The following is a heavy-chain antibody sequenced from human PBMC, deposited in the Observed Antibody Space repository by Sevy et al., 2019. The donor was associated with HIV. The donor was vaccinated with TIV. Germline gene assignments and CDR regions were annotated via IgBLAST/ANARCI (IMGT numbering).Heavy chain of an antibody. V-gene: IGHV3-33*01. CDR1: GFTFSSYG. CDR3: ASSVLDSGSRASAFDI. D-gene: IGHD1-26*01. CDR2: IWYDGSNK. J-gene: IGHJ3*02. Sequence: GGCLRLSCAASGFTFSSYGMHWVRQAPGKGLEWVAVIWYDGSNKYYADSVKGRFTISRDNSKNTLYLQMNSLRAEDTAVYYCASSVLDSGSRASAFDIWGQGTMVTISS.